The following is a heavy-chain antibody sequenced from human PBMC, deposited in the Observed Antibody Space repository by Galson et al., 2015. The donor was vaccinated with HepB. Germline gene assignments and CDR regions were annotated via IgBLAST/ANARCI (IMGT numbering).Heavy chain of an antibody. D-gene: IGHD3-10*01. V-gene: IGHV1-18*01. Sequence: SVKVSCKASGYTFTSYGISWVRQAPGQGLEWMGWISAYNGNTNYAQKLQGRVTMTTDTSTSTAYMELRSLRSDDTAVYYCARDPPSITMVRGHGATTHWFDPWGQGTLVTVSS. CDR1: GYTFTSYG. CDR2: ISAYNGNT. CDR3: ARDPPSITMVRGHGATTHWFDP. J-gene: IGHJ5*02.